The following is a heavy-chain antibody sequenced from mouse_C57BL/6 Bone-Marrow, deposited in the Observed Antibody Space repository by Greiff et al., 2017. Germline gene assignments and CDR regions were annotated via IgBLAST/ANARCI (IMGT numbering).Heavy chain of an antibody. CDR1: GFSLTSYG. Sequence: QVQLQQSGPGLVQPSQSLSITCTVSGFSLTSYGVHWVRQSPGKGLEWLGVIWRGGSTDYNAAFMSRLSITKDNSKSQVFFKMNSLQADDPAIYYCAENRGYGSSYDWYFDVWGTGTTVTVSS. V-gene: IGHV2-5*01. J-gene: IGHJ1*03. D-gene: IGHD1-1*01. CDR3: AENRGYGSSYDWYFDV. CDR2: IWRGGST.